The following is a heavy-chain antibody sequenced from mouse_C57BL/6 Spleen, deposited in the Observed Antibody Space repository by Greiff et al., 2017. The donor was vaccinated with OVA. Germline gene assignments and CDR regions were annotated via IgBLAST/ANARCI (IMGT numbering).Heavy chain of an antibody. J-gene: IGHJ2*01. Sequence: EVKVVESGGGLVQPGGSLKLSCAASGFTFSDYYMYWVRQTPEKRLEWVAYISNGGGSTYYPDTVKGRFTISRDNAKNTLYLQMSRLKSEDTAMYYCARCYYGSSLDYWGQGTTLTVSS. V-gene: IGHV5-12*01. D-gene: IGHD1-1*01. CDR2: ISNGGGST. CDR1: GFTFSDYY. CDR3: ARCYYGSSLDY.